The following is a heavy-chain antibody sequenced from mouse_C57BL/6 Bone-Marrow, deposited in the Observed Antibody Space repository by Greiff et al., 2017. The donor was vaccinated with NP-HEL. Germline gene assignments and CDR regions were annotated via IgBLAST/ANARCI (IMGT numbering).Heavy chain of an antibody. CDR1: GFTFSSYA. J-gene: IGHJ4*01. CDR2: ISDGGSYT. Sequence: EVMLVESGGGLVKPGGSLKLSCAASGFTFSSYAMSWVRQTPEKRLEWVATISDGGSYTYYPDNVKGRFTISRDNAKNNLYLQMSHLKSEDTAMYYCARDYGNAMDYWGQGTSVTVSS. CDR3: ARDYGNAMDY. D-gene: IGHD1-1*01. V-gene: IGHV5-4*01.